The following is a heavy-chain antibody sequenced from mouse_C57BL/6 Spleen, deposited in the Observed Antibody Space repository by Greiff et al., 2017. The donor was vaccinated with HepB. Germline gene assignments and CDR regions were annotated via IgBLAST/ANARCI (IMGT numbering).Heavy chain of an antibody. CDR1: GYAFSSYW. J-gene: IGHJ4*01. CDR3: ARYGSSLYAMDY. Sequence: VHLVESGAELVKPGASVKISCKASGYAFSSYWMNWVKQRPGKGLEWIGQIYPGDGDTNYNGKFKGKATLTADKSSSTAYMQLSSLTSEDSAVYFCARYGSSLYAMDYWGQGTSVTVSS. D-gene: IGHD1-1*01. CDR2: IYPGDGDT. V-gene: IGHV1-80*01.